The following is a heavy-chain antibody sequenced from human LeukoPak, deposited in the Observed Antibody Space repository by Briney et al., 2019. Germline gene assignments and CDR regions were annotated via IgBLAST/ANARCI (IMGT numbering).Heavy chain of an antibody. CDR1: GYSISSISSTYY. V-gene: IGHV4-38-2*02. CDR2: SIYHSGST. CDR3: ARLRVQNYGGNWGFDY. Sequence: SETLSLTCTVSGYSISSISSTYYWGWARQSPWKRLEWIGSSIYHSGSTYYNPSLQSRVTISIDTSKNQFSLKLSSVTAADTAVYYCARLRVQNYGGNWGFDYWGQGTLVTVSS. D-gene: IGHD4-23*01. J-gene: IGHJ4*02.